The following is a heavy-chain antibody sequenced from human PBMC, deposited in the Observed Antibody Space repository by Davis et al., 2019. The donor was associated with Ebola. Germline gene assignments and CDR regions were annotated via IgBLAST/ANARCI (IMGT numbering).Heavy chain of an antibody. Sequence: GESLKISCAASGFTFSSSAVHWVRQAPGKGLEWVANIRPDGSEEQYVDSLKGRFTISRDNAKNSLYLQVNSLRDEDTAVYYCAKFSRAGESDWGQGTLVTVSS. CDR3: AKFSRAGESD. D-gene: IGHD6-13*01. V-gene: IGHV3-7*03. CDR1: GFTFSSSA. CDR2: IRPDGSEE. J-gene: IGHJ4*02.